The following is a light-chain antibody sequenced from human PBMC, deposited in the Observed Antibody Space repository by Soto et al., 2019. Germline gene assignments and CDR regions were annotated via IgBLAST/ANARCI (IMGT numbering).Light chain of an antibody. V-gene: IGLV2-8*01. CDR2: EVT. Sequence: QSALTQPPSASGSPGQSVTISCAGTRSDVGAYNYVSWYQQHQGKAPKLMIYEVTKRPSGVPDRSSGSRSGNTASLTVSGLQAADDADYYCSSHAGSNNYVIFGGGTKLTVL. CDR1: RSDVGAYNY. CDR3: SSHAGSNNYVI. J-gene: IGLJ2*01.